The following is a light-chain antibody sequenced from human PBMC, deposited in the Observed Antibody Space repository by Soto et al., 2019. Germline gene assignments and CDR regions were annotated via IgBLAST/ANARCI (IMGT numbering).Light chain of an antibody. CDR2: YVS. V-gene: IGLV2-14*03. J-gene: IGLJ1*01. CDR1: RSDVGAYNF. Sequence: QSVLTQPASVSGSPGQSITISCTGTRSDVGAYNFVSWYQQHPGKLPKLMIFYVSRRPSGVSDRFSGSKSGNTASLTISGLQAEDEGDYYCSSYTSSSNHVFGSGTKLTVL. CDR3: SSYTSSSNHV.